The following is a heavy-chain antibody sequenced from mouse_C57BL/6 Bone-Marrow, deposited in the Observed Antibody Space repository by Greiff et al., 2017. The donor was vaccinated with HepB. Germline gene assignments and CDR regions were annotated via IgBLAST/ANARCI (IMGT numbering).Heavy chain of an antibody. CDR2: IDPSDSYT. CDR1: GYTFTSYW. J-gene: IGHJ3*01. Sequence: QVQLQQPGAELVMPGASVKLSCKASGYTFTSYWMHWVKQRPGQGLEWIGEIDPSDSYTNYNQKFKGKSTLTVYKSSSTAYMQLSSLTSEDSAVYYCARRGDFWFAYWGQGTLVTVSA. CDR3: ARRGDFWFAY. V-gene: IGHV1-69*01.